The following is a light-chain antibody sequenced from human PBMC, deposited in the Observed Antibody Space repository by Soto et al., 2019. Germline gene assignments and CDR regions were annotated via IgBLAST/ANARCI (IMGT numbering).Light chain of an antibody. J-gene: IGKJ4*01. CDR1: QSVSSSY. V-gene: IGKV3-20*01. CDR2: GAS. CDR3: QQYESSPLT. Sequence: DIVLTQSPGTLSLSPGERATLSCRASQSVSSSYLAWYQQKPGQAPRLLLYGASSRATGIPDRFSGSGSGTDFTLTISRLEPEDFAVYYCQQYESSPLTFGGGTKVEIK.